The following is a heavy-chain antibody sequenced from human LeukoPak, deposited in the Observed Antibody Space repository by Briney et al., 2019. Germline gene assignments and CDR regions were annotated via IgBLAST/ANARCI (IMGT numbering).Heavy chain of an antibody. CDR1: GFTFSSYG. V-gene: IGHV3-30*18. CDR3: AKGGDDFWSGYLPFDY. Sequence: GGSLILSCAASGFTFSSYGMHWVRQAPGKGLEWVAVISYDGSNKYYADSVKGRFTISRDNSKNTLYLQMNSLRAEDTAVYYCAKGGDDFWSGYLPFDYWGQGTLVTVSS. J-gene: IGHJ4*02. CDR2: ISYDGSNK. D-gene: IGHD3-3*01.